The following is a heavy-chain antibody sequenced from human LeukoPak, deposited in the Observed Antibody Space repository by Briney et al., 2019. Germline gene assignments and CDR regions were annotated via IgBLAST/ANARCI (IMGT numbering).Heavy chain of an antibody. CDR3: ALPSSGWRFDY. CDR1: GFTFSNYG. CDR2: ISNDGSYR. D-gene: IGHD6-19*01. V-gene: IGHV3-30*03. Sequence: GRSLRLSCAASGFTFSNYGMHWVRRAPGKGLEGVAVISNDGSYRDFADSVKGRFTISRDNPKDTLYLQTNSLRAEDTAVYYCALPSSGWRFDYWGRGALVTVS. J-gene: IGHJ4*02.